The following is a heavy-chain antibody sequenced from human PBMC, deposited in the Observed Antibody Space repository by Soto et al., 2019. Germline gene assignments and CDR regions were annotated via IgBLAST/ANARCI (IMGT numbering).Heavy chain of an antibody. Sequence: QLQLQESGSGLVKPSQTLSLTCAVSGGSISSGGYSWSWIRQPPGKGLEWIGCIYHSGSTYYNPSLKSRVTISVDRSKNQFSLKLSSVTAADTAVYYCASSHAGAHITAAVHWGQGTLVTVSS. D-gene: IGHD6-13*01. CDR3: ASSHAGAHITAAVH. J-gene: IGHJ4*02. CDR1: GGSISSGGYS. V-gene: IGHV4-30-2*01. CDR2: IYHSGST.